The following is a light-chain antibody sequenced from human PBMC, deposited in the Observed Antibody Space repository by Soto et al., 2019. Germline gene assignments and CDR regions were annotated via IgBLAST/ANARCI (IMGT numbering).Light chain of an antibody. V-gene: IGKV3-15*01. CDR2: GAS. Sequence: EVVMTQSPATLSVSPGERATLSCRASQSVSSDLAWYQHKAGQAPRLLIYGASSRATGIPVRFSGSGSGTEFTLTISSLQSEDVAVYYCQHYKNRPLTFGGGTKVEIK. CDR1: QSVSSD. CDR3: QHYKNRPLT. J-gene: IGKJ4*01.